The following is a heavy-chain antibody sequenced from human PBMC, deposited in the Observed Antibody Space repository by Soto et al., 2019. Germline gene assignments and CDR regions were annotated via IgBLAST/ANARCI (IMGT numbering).Heavy chain of an antibody. CDR3: ARSPKGLGNFDY. J-gene: IGHJ4*02. D-gene: IGHD3-10*01. Sequence: QVQLQESGPGLVKPSQTVSLTCSVSGASISSGGAYYWSWIRQSPGKGLEWIGYIHYSGSTYYNSSLKSRVTMSVDTAKNRFSLKVSSVTAADTAVYYCARSPKGLGNFDYWGQGTLVTVSS. CDR1: GASISSGGAYY. CDR2: IHYSGST. V-gene: IGHV4-30-4*01.